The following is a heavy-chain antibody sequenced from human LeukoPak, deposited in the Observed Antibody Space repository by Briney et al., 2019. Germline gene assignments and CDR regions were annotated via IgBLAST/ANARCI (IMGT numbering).Heavy chain of an antibody. CDR3: AKKLPGVGAAGGASAGFDS. D-gene: IGHD3-16*01. CDR1: GFTFSSYA. Sequence: PGGSLRLSCAASGFTFSSYAMTWVRQAPGKGLEWVSGISNSGDRTYYADSVKGQFTISRDNSKNTLYLQMNSLRAEDTAVYYCAKKLPGVGAAGGASAGFDSWGQGTLVTVSS. J-gene: IGHJ4*02. V-gene: IGHV3-23*01. CDR2: ISNSGDRT.